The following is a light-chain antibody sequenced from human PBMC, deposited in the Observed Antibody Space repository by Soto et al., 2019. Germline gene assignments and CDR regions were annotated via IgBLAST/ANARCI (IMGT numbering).Light chain of an antibody. CDR3: QQYGNSPIT. CDR2: GAS. V-gene: IGKV3-20*01. Sequence: IVLTQSPGTLSLSPGERATLSCRASETINRSYLSWLQQKPGQAPRLLIYGASSRATGIPDRFSGSGSGTDFTLTISRLEPEDFAVYYCQQYGNSPITFGQGTRLEIK. CDR1: ETINRSY. J-gene: IGKJ5*01.